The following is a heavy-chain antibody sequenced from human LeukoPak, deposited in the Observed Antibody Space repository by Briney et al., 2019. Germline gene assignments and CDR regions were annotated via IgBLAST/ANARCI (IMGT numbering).Heavy chain of an antibody. D-gene: IGHD3-10*01. CDR2: IIPIFGTA. Sequence: SVKVSCKASGGTFSSYAISWVRQAPGQGLEWMGGIIPIFGTANYAQKFEGRVTITADESTSTAYMELSSLRSEDTAVYYCSWFGELLGWFDPWGQGTLVTVSS. CDR1: GGTFSSYA. CDR3: SWFGELLGWFDP. J-gene: IGHJ5*02. V-gene: IGHV1-69*13.